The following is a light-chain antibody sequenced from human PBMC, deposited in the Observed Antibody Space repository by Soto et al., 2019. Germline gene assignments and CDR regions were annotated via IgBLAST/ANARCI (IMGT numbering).Light chain of an antibody. CDR2: YDS. J-gene: IGLJ2*01. CDR3: QVWDSSSDHVV. CDR1: NFGHKS. Sequence: SYELTQPPSVSVAPGKTARITCGGNNFGHKSVHWYQQKPGQAPVLVIYYDSDRPSGIPERFSGSKSGNTATLTIGGVEAGDEADYYCQVWDSSSDHVVFGGGTKVTVL. V-gene: IGLV3-21*04.